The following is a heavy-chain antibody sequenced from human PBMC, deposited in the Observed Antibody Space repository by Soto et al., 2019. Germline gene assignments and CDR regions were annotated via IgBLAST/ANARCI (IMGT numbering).Heavy chain of an antibody. CDR3: ARVLPYDYGDYGGRESHYYYYYMDV. Sequence: SETLSLTCAVSSGSISSSNWWSWVRQPPGKGLEWIGEIYHSGSTNYNPSLKSRVTISVDKSKNQFSLKLSSVTAADTAVYYCARVLPYDYGDYGGRESHYYYYYMDVWGKGTTVTVSS. J-gene: IGHJ6*03. CDR2: IYHSGST. D-gene: IGHD4-17*01. CDR1: SGSISSSNW. V-gene: IGHV4-4*02.